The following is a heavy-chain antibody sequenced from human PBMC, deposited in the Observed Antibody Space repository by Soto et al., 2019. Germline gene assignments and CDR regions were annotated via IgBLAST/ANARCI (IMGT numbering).Heavy chain of an antibody. Sequence: SVKVSCKASGGTFSSYAISWVRQAPGQGLEWMGGIIPIFGTANYAQKFQGRVTITADKSTSTAYMELSSLRSEDTARYFCAGYCSSSICPEDHYFALEVWGQGTTVTVSS. CDR2: IIPIFGTA. J-gene: IGHJ6*02. D-gene: IGHD2-2*01. CDR3: AGYCSSSICPEDHYFALEV. V-gene: IGHV1-69*06. CDR1: GGTFSSYA.